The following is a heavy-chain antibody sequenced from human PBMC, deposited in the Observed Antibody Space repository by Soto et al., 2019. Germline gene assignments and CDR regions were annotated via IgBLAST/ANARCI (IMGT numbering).Heavy chain of an antibody. CDR2: IYYLGST. CDR3: ARDGYDGSGSPYPAY. CDR1: GCSISEYF. V-gene: IGHV4-59*01. Sequence: SETLSLTCIVSGCSISEYFWSWIGQSPGKGLEWIGYIYYLGSTDYNPSLKSRVTISVDTSKRQFSLRLTSVTAADTAVYYCARDGYDGSGSPYPAYWGPGTQVTVSS. D-gene: IGHD3-10*01. J-gene: IGHJ4*02.